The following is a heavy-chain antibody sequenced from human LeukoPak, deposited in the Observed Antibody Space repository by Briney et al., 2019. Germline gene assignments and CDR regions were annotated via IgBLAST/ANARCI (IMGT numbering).Heavy chain of an antibody. CDR3: ASDGYNYFEF. CDR1: GXTSNY. J-gene: IGHJ4*02. D-gene: IGHD5-24*01. V-gene: IGHV3-53*01. Sequence: GGSLRLSCAASGXTSNYMSWVRQAPGKGLEWISLIYTDGTTTFYADSVKGRSTLSRDNSKNTFYLQMNGLRPEDTAVYYCASDGYNYFEFWGQGTLVIVSS. CDR2: IYTDGTT.